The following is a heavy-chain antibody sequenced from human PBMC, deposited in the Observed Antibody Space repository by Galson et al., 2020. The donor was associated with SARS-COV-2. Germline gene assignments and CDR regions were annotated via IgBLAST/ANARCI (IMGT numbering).Heavy chain of an antibody. CDR3: AREAYYSGWGDYYPAYFDF. CDR1: GFTFHYYS. J-gene: IGHJ4*02. D-gene: IGHD3-10*01. V-gene: IGHV3-21*01. CDR2: ISSSSHYL. Sequence: WGSLRLSCEASGFTFHYYSMTWVRQAPGKGLESVSSISSSSHYLYYADSMKGRFTISRDNAKNSVYLQMNSLRAEDTAVYYCAREAYYSGWGDYYPAYFDFWGQGTLVTVSS.